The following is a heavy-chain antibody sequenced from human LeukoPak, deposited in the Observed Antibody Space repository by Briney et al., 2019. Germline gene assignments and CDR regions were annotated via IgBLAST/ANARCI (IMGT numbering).Heavy chain of an antibody. J-gene: IGHJ5*02. CDR2: IFYSGIT. CDR3: ARGLGETNWFDP. CDR1: GGSISSSSYY. V-gene: IGHV4-39*07. D-gene: IGHD1-26*01. Sequence: PSETLSLTCSVSGGSISSSSYYWGWIRQPPGKGLEWIGSIFYSGITYKNPSLKSRVTILVDTSKNQFSLKVSSVTAADTAVYYCARGLGETNWFDPWGPGTLVTVSS.